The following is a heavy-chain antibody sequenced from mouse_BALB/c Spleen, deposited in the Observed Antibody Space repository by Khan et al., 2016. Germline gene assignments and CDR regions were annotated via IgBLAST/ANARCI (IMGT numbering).Heavy chain of an antibody. CDR2: INPDSSTI. J-gene: IGHJ2*01. CDR1: GFDFSRYW. Sequence: EVKLLESGGGLVQPGGSLKLSCAASGFDFSRYWMTWVRQAPGKGLEWIGEINPDSSTINYTPSLKAKFIISRDNAKNTLYLHMSKVRSEDTALYCCARLYYYGCVAYWGQGTTLTVSS. D-gene: IGHD1-1*01. CDR3: ARLYYYGCVAY. V-gene: IGHV4-1*02.